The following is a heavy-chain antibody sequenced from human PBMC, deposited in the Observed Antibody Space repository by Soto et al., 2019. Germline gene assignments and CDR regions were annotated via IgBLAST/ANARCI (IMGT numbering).Heavy chain of an antibody. D-gene: IGHD3-22*01. CDR3: ASRPWYYYVSSGYYLGAGSNYY. CDR1: GFTFSSYG. Sequence: GGSLRLSCAASGFTFSSYGMHWVRQAPGKGLEWVAVISYDGSNKYYADSVKGRFTISRDNSKSTLYLQMNSLRAEDTAVYYCASRPWYYYVSSGYYLGAGSNYYWGQGTLVTVSS. V-gene: IGHV3-30*03. J-gene: IGHJ4*02. CDR2: ISYDGSNK.